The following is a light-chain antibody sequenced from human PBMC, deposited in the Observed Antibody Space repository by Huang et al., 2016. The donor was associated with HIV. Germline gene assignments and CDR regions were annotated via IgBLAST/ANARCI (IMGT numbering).Light chain of an antibody. V-gene: IGKV3D-15*01. CDR1: QSVSSN. J-gene: IGKJ2*01. CDR2: GAS. Sequence: EIVMTQSPATLSVSPGERATLSCRASQSVSSNLAWYQQKPGQAPRLLIYGASTRATCIPARFSGSGSGTEFTLTISSLQSEDFAVYYCQQYNNWPPKYTFGQGTKLEIK. CDR3: QQYNNWPPKYT.